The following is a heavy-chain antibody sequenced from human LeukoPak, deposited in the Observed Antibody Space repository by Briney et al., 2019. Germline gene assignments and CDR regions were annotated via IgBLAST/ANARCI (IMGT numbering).Heavy chain of an antibody. D-gene: IGHD2-2*01. Sequence: PGGSLRLSCAASGFTFSSYAMSWVRQAPGKGLEWVSAISGSGGRTYHADSVKGRFTISRDNSKNTLYLQMNSLRAEDTAVYYCAKYQLDYPEGAGPDYWGQGTLVTVSS. CDR1: GFTFSSYA. J-gene: IGHJ4*02. CDR3: AKYQLDYPEGAGPDY. V-gene: IGHV3-23*01. CDR2: ISGSGGRT.